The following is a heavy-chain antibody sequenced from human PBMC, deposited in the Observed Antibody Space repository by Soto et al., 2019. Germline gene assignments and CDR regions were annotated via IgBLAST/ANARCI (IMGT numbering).Heavy chain of an antibody. CDR1: GYSFTSYW. Sequence: GESLKISCKGSGYSFTSYWIGWVRQMPGKGLEWMGIIYHGDSDTRYSPSFQGQVTISADKPISTAYLQWSSLKASDTAMYYCARRKVNYGGNSFDSFDIWGQGTMVTVSS. CDR2: IYHGDSDT. V-gene: IGHV5-51*04. CDR3: ARRKVNYGGNSFDSFDI. J-gene: IGHJ3*02. D-gene: IGHD4-17*01.